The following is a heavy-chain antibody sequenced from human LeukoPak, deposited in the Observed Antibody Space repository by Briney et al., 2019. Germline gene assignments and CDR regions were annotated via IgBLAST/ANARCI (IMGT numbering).Heavy chain of an antibody. CDR2: ITGSGGSI. D-gene: IGHD4-17*01. CDR1: GFTFRLYV. V-gene: IGHV3-23*01. J-gene: IGHJ4*02. CDR3: AREATVTIRMYYFDY. Sequence: PGGSLRLSCAASGFTFRLYVMTWVRQAPGKGLEWVSAITGSGGSIYYADSVKGRFTISRDNAKNSLYLQMNSLRAEDTAVYYCAREATVTIRMYYFDYWGQGALVTVSS.